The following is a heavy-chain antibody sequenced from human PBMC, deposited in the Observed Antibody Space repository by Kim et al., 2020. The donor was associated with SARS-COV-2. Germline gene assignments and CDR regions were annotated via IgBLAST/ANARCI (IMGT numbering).Heavy chain of an antibody. J-gene: IGHJ4*02. CDR1: GYTFRNTG. D-gene: IGHD3-10*01. CDR2: INIADGKT. V-gene: IGHV1-3*04. Sequence: ASVKVSCKASGYTFRNTGMDWVRRAPGQRLEWMGWINIADGKTEYSEKFYDRLTITRDTSASATYLELNRLISEDSAVYYCARGGPFSVSGSAFDFWGQG. CDR3: ARGGPFSVSGSAFDF.